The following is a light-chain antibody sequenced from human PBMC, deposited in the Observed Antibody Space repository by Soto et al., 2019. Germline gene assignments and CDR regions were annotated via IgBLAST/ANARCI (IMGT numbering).Light chain of an antibody. Sequence: QSVLTQPPSASGSPGQSVTISCTGTSSDVGGYNYVSWYQQHPGKAPKLMIYEVNKRPSGVPDRFSGSKSGNTASLTVSGLQAEDEADYYCSSYAGNYNFFSVFGTGTKLTVL. CDR1: SSDVGGYNY. CDR2: EVN. J-gene: IGLJ1*01. CDR3: SSYAGNYNFFSV. V-gene: IGLV2-8*01.